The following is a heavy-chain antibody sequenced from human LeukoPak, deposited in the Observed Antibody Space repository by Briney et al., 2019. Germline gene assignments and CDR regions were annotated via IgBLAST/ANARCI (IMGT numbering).Heavy chain of an antibody. D-gene: IGHD1-26*01. CDR1: EYPFTDYY. CDR2: INPNSGAT. Sequence: ASVKVSCKASEYPFTDYYIHWVQQAPGQGLEWMGWINPNSGATNYAQKFQGRVTMTTDTSISTAYLDLGRLTTDDTAVYYCARNGKFDNWFDPWGPGTLVAVSS. V-gene: IGHV1-2*02. J-gene: IGHJ5*02. CDR3: ARNGKFDNWFDP.